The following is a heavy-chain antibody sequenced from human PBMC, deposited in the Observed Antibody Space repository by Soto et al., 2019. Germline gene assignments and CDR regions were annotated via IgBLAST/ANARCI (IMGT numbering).Heavy chain of an antibody. Sequence: QVQLQESGPGLVKPSGTLSLTCAVSGGSVSGDSWWSWVRQPPGKGLEWIGEIFRSGTTNYNPSLKTRITVSIDMPNNQFSLKLTSVPAADTALYYCASGGDYTWHSWGQGTLVTVSS. CDR1: GGSVSGDSW. CDR2: IFRSGTT. CDR3: ASGGDYTWHS. D-gene: IGHD4-17*01. V-gene: IGHV4-4*02. J-gene: IGHJ4*02.